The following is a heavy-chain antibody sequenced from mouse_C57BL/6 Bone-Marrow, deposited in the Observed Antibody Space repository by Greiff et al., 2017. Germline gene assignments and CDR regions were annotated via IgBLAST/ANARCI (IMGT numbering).Heavy chain of an antibody. Sequence: VKVQESGPGLVAPSQCLSITCTVSGFSLTSYGVSWVSQPPGQGLEWMGVIWGEGSTNNHSEPISSMSISQENTTSQVVLKLNRLQTDDSYTYYCAKLVCYSISYVAYWGQGTLVTVSA. J-gene: IGHJ3*01. V-gene: IGHV2-3*01. CDR2: IWGEGST. CDR1: GFSLTSYG. CDR3: AKLVCYSISYVAY. D-gene: IGHD1-1*01.